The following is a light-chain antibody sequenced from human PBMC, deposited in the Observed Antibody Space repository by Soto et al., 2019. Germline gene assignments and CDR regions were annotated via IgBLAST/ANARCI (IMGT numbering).Light chain of an antibody. V-gene: IGLV1-40*01. Sequence: QSVLTQPPSVSGAPGQRVSLSCTGSSSNIGAGYDVHWYQQLPGTAPKLLIYGNSNRPSGVPDRFSGSKSGTSASLAITGLKAEDEADYYCQPYDRSLSGSWVFGGGTKLTVL. CDR3: QPYDRSLSGSWV. CDR1: SSNIGAGYD. CDR2: GNS. J-gene: IGLJ2*01.